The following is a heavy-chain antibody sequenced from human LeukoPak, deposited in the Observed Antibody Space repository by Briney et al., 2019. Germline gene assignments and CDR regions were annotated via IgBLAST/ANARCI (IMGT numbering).Heavy chain of an antibody. CDR1: GFTFSSYG. CDR2: IWYDGSNK. CDR3: ARNSAYYYDSSGYYYSY. J-gene: IGHJ4*02. D-gene: IGHD3-22*01. V-gene: IGHV3-33*01. Sequence: QPGGSLRLSCAASGFTFSSYGMHWVRQAPGKGLEWVAVIWYDGSNKYYADSVKGRFTISRDNSKNTLYLQMNSPRAEDTAVYYCARNSAYYYDSSGYYYSYWGQGTLVTVSS.